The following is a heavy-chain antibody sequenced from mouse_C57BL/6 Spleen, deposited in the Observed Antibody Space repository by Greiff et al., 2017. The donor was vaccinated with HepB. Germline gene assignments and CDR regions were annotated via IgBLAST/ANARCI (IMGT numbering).Heavy chain of an antibody. CDR1: GYTFTDYY. CDR3: ASWDYGSRYAMDY. Sequence: VQLKESGPVLVKPGASVKMSCKASGYTFTDYYMNWVKQSHGKSLEWIGVINPYNGGTSYNQKFKGKATLTVDKSSSTAYMELNSLTSEDSAVYYCASWDYGSRYAMDYWGQGTSVTVSS. J-gene: IGHJ4*01. D-gene: IGHD1-1*01. V-gene: IGHV1-19*01. CDR2: INPYNGGT.